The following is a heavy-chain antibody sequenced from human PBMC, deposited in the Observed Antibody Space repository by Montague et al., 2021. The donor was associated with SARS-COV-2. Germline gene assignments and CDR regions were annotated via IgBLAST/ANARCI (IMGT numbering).Heavy chain of an antibody. Sequence: SETLSLTCTVSGGSITRNSYWGWFRQPPGKGLEWVSDIYYSGATSINTSFESRLTISVDASKNQFSLNLTSVTAADTAVYYCARPLVLRVPKALDIWGQGALVIVSS. J-gene: IGHJ3*02. V-gene: IGHV4-39*01. CDR2: IYYSGAT. CDR1: GGSITRNSY. D-gene: IGHD3-10*01. CDR3: ARPLVLRVPKALDI.